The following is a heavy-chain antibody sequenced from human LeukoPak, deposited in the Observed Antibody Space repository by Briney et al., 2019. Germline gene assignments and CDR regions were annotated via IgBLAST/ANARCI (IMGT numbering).Heavy chain of an antibody. V-gene: IGHV1-8*03. CDR3: ARGSSSSSVYFQH. CDR2: MNPNSGNT. J-gene: IGHJ1*01. Sequence: ASVKVSCKASGYTFTSYDINWVRQATGQGLEWMGWMNPNSGNTGYAQKFQGGVTITRNTSISTAYMELSSLRSEDTAVYYCARGSSSSSVYFQHWGQGTLVTVSS. CDR1: GYTFTSYD. D-gene: IGHD6-6*01.